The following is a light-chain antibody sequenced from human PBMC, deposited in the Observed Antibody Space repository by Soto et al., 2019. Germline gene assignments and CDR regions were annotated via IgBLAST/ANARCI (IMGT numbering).Light chain of an antibody. J-gene: IGKJ1*01. V-gene: IGKV2-28*01. Sequence: DIVLTQSPLSLPVTPGEPASISCRSSQSLLNSKGYNYLDWYLQKPGQSPQLLIFLASNRASGVPDRFSGSGSGTDFTLKISRVEDEDVGVYYCMQTQQTRTFGQGTKMEI. CDR2: LAS. CDR3: MQTQQTRT. CDR1: QSLLNSKGYNY.